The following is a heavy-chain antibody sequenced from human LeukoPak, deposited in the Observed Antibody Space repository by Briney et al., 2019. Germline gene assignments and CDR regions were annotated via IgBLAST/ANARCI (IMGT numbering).Heavy chain of an antibody. CDR2: INQDGTEK. CDR1: GFSFNTYW. V-gene: IGHV3-7*01. J-gene: IGHJ5*02. CDR3: ARGLGITIFLSRDWFDP. D-gene: IGHD3-9*01. Sequence: PGESLRLSCVASGFSFNTYWMSWVRQAPGKGLEWVANINQDGTEKYYVDSVKGRFTISRDNAKNSLYLQMNSLRAEDTAVYYCARGLGITIFLSRDWFDPWGQGTLVTVSS.